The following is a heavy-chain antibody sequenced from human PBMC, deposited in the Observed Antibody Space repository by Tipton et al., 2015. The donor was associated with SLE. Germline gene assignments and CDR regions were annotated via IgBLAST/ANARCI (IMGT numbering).Heavy chain of an antibody. V-gene: IGHV4-59*11. Sequence: TLSLTCTVSGGSISSHYWSWIRQPPGQGLEWIGYIYYSGSTNYNPSLKSRVTISVDTSKNQFSLKLRSVTAADTAVYYCARTIVDPIAAAGPVAFDIWGQGTMVTVSS. CDR2: IYYSGST. J-gene: IGHJ3*02. CDR3: ARTIVDPIAAAGPVAFDI. CDR1: GGSISSHY. D-gene: IGHD6-13*01.